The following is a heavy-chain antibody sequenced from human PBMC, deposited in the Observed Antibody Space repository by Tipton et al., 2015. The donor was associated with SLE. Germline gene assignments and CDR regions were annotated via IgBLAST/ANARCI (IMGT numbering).Heavy chain of an antibody. CDR2: IYYSGST. Sequence: TLSLTCTVSGGSISSSSYYWGWIRQPPGKGLEWIGSIYYSGSTYYNPSLKSRVTISVDTSKNQFSLKLSSVTAADTAVYYCARLGMAVAGPTDYWGQGTLVTVSS. CDR1: GGSISSSSYY. J-gene: IGHJ4*02. CDR3: ARLGMAVAGPTDY. V-gene: IGHV4-39*07. D-gene: IGHD6-19*01.